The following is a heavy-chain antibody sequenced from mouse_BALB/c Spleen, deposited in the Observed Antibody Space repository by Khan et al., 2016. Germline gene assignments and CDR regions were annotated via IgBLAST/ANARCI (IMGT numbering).Heavy chain of an antibody. V-gene: IGHV1-4*01. Sequence: QVQLKESGAELARPGASVKMSCKASGYTFTSYTMHWVKQRPGKGLEWIGYINPSSGYTNYNQKFKDKATLTADKSSSTTYMQLSILTSEDSAVYYCASYGDYAMVYWGQGPSVPVSS. D-gene: IGHD1-1*02. J-gene: IGHJ4*01. CDR3: ASYGDYAMVY. CDR1: GYTFTSYT. CDR2: INPSSGYT.